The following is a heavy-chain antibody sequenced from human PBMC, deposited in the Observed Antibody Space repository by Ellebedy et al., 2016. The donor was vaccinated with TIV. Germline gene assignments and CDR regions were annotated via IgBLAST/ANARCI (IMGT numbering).Heavy chain of an antibody. V-gene: IGHV3-30*18. D-gene: IGHD2-2*01. Sequence: PGGSLRLSCEASGFTFSDYGIHWVPRTPGKGLEWLGVIAHDGSVAYYRESVKGRFTLSRDNSKLTVYLQLNSLRPDDTAVYHCAKEPQKYASPWYFDLWGRGTLVTVSS. CDR3: AKEPQKYASPWYFDL. J-gene: IGHJ2*01. CDR2: IAHDGSVA. CDR1: GFTFSDYG.